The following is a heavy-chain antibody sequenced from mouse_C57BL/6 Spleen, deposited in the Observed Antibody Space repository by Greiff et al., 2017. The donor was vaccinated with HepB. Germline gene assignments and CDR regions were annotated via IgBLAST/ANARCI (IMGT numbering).Heavy chain of an antibody. V-gene: IGHV5-17*01. D-gene: IGHD2-14*01. Sequence: DVQLVESGGGLVKPGGSLKLSCAASGFTFSDYGMHWVRQAPEKGLEWVAYISSGSSTIYYADTVKGRFTISRDNAKNTLFLQMTSLRSEDTAMYYCASGTTRGYYFDYWGQGTTLTVSS. CDR2: ISSGSSTI. CDR3: ASGTTRGYYFDY. J-gene: IGHJ2*01. CDR1: GFTFSDYG.